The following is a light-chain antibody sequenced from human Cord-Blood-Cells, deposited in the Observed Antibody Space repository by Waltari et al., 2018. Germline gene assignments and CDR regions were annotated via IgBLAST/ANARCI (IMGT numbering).Light chain of an antibody. CDR2: EVS. J-gene: IGLJ1*01. CDR1: SSDVGSYNL. Sequence: QSALTQPASVSGSPGQSITISCTGTSSDVGSYNLVSWYQQHTGKAPKLMIYEVSKRPPGVSNRFSGSKSGNTASLTISGLQAEDEAYYYCCSYAGSRVFGTGTKVTVL. V-gene: IGLV2-23*02. CDR3: CSYAGSRV.